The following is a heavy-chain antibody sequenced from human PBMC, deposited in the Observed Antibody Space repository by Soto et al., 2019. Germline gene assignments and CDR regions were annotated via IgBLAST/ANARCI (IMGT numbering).Heavy chain of an antibody. D-gene: IGHD6-25*01. CDR2: ISYDGSDK. V-gene: IGHV3-30-3*01. J-gene: IGHJ6*02. Sequence: PGGSLRLSCAASGFIFSSYAIHWVRQAPGKGLEWVALISYDGSDKYYAESVKGRFTISRDNSKNTLYVQMNSLRAEDTALYYCARAGGESGYGYGYGLDLWGQGTKVTVYS. CDR1: GFIFSSYA. CDR3: ARAGGESGYGYGYGLDL.